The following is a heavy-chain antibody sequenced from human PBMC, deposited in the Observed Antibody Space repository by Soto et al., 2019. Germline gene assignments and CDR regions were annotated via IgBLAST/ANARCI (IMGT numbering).Heavy chain of an antibody. D-gene: IGHD5-18*01. CDR3: ARVLGGMDTVPFDY. CDR1: GFTFSSYA. CDR2: ISYEGSNK. J-gene: IGHJ4*02. V-gene: IGHV3-30-3*01. Sequence: QVQLVESGGGVVQPWRSLRLSCAASGFTFSSYAMHWVRQAPGTGLEWVAVISYEGSNKYYADSVKGRFTISSDNSKNTIYLQMNSLRTKDTAVSYCARVLGGMDTVPFDYWGQGALVTVSS.